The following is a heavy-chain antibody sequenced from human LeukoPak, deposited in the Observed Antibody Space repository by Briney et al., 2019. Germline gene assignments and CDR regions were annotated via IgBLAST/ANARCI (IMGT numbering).Heavy chain of an antibody. V-gene: IGHV3-48*04. D-gene: IGHD3-10*01. J-gene: IGHJ3*02. CDR1: GFTFSSYS. CDR3: ARVLRGVRGVQTRADAFDI. Sequence: GGSLRLSCAASGFTFSSYSMNWVRQAPGKGLEWVSYISSSSSTIYYADSVKGRFTISRDNAKNSLYLQVNSLRAEDTAVYYCARVLRGVRGVQTRADAFDIWGQGTMVTVSS. CDR2: ISSSSSTI.